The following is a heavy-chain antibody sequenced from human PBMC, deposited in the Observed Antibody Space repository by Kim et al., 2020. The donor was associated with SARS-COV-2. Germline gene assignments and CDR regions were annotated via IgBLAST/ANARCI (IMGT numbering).Heavy chain of an antibody. Sequence: SETLSLTCTVSGGSISNSFNYWGWIRQPPGKGLEWIGSVYHSGRTYDSPSLKSPVTVSVDTYKNQFSHKLTSVTAEDTAVYYCAILSHDSSGYVDYWGQGILVTASA. D-gene: IGHD3-22*01. CDR3: AILSHDSSGYVDY. V-gene: IGHV4-39*01. CDR2: VYHSGRT. J-gene: IGHJ4*02. CDR1: GGSISNSFNY.